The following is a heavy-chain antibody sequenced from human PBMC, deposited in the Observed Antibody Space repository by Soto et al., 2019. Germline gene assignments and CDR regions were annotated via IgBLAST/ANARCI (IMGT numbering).Heavy chain of an antibody. CDR3: AKGTEFVVVPAAILDYYYYGMDV. Sequence: EVQLLESGGGLVQPGGSLRLSCAASGFTFSSYAMSWVRQAPGKGLEWVSAISGSGGSTYYADSVKGRFTISRDNSKNTLYLQMNSLRAEDTAVYYCAKGTEFVVVPAAILDYYYYGMDVWGQGTTVTVSS. CDR1: GFTFSSYA. V-gene: IGHV3-23*01. J-gene: IGHJ6*02. CDR2: ISGSGGST. D-gene: IGHD2-2*02.